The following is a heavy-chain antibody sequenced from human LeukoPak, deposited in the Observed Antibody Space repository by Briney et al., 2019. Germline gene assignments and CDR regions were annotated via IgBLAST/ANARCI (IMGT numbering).Heavy chain of an antibody. J-gene: IGHJ3*02. CDR2: ISYDGSNK. Sequence: GGSLRLSCAASGFTFSSYAMHWVRQAPGKGLEWVAVISYDGSNKYYADSVKGRFTISRDNSKNTLYLQMNSLRAEDTAVYYCARVRVVVAALDAFDIWGQGTMATVSS. CDR3: ARVRVVVAALDAFDI. D-gene: IGHD2-15*01. CDR1: GFTFSSYA. V-gene: IGHV3-30-3*01.